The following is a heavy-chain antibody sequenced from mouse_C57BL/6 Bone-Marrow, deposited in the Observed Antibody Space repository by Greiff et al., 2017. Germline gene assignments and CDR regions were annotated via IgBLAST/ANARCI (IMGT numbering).Heavy chain of an antibody. CDR3: ARYYYYGSSYAMDY. Sequence: LQESGAELARPGASVKLSCKASGYTFTSSGISWVKQRTGQGLEWIGEIYPRSGNTYYNEKFKGKATLTADKSSSTAYMELRSLTSEDSAVYFCARYYYYGSSYAMDYWGQGTSVTVSS. V-gene: IGHV1-81*01. CDR1: GYTFTSSG. CDR2: IYPRSGNT. D-gene: IGHD1-1*01. J-gene: IGHJ4*01.